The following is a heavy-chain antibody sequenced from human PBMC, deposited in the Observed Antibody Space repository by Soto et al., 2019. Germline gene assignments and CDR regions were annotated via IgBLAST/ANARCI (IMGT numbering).Heavy chain of an antibody. V-gene: IGHV4-59*01. CDR2: IYYSGST. J-gene: IGHJ5*02. D-gene: IGHD3-9*01. Sequence: SETLSLTCTVSGGSISSYYWSWIRQPPGKGLEWIGYIYYSGSTNYNPSLKSRVTISVDTSKNQFSLKLSSVTAADPAVYYCERYQYDSVTGYSRGWYDPRGQGSLGTVSS. CDR1: GGSISSYY. CDR3: ERYQYDSVTGYSRGWYDP.